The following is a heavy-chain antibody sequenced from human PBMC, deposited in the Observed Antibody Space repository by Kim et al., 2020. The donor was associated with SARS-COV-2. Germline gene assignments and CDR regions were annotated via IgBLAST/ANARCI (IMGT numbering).Heavy chain of an antibody. CDR2: IYYSEST. V-gene: IGHV4-59*13. J-gene: IGHJ5*01. CDR3: SRVKSGWYGEGQWVDS. Sequence: SETLSLNCTVSGGSISSYNWCWIRLRPGTGLERIGVIYYSESTNYNPSLYSRVTITVDTYTNKIPLQLRSVSVADTAAYYYSRVKSGWYGEGQWVDSWG. CDR1: GGSISSYN. D-gene: IGHD6-19*01.